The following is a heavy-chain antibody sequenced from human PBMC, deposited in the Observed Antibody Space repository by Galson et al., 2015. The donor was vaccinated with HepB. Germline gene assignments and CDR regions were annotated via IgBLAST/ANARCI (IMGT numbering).Heavy chain of an antibody. CDR2: IYPADSDS. CDR3: ARHGGNGYYKD. V-gene: IGHV5-51*01. D-gene: IGHD3-9*01. J-gene: IGHJ4*02. Sequence: QSGAEVKKPGESLKISCQGFGYRFSNYWIGWARQMPGKGLEWMGIIYPADSDSRHSPSFQGQVTISADKSIGTAYLQWSSLKASDTAMYYCARHGGNGYYKDWGQGTLVTVSS. CDR1: GYRFSNYW.